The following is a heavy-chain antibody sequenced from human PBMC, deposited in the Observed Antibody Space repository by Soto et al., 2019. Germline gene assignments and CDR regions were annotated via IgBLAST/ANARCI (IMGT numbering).Heavy chain of an antibody. CDR3: ARDLWGYCGTDCYPLDV. D-gene: IGHD2-21*02. J-gene: IGHJ6*02. CDR1: GGSISGYY. CDR2: MYNTGST. Sequence: PSETLSLTCTVSGGSISGYYWSWIRQPPGKGLEWIGYMYNTGSTVYNPSFKSRVTISVDTSKSRLSLRLNSVTAADTAVYYCARDLWGYCGTDCYPLDVWGQGTTVTVSS. V-gene: IGHV4-59*01.